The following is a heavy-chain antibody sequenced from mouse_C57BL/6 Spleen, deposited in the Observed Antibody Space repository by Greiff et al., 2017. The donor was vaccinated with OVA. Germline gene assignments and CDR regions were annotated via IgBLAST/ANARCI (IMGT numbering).Heavy chain of an antibody. V-gene: IGHV1-55*01. CDR1: GYTFTSYW. D-gene: IGHD1-1*01. CDR3: ARKPYCSSYWYFDV. Sequence: QVQLQQPGAELVKPGASVKMSCKASGYTFTSYWITWVKQRPEQGLEWIGDIYPGSGSTNYNEKFKSKATLTTDKSSSTAYMQLSSLTSEDSAVYSCARKPYCSSYWYFDVWGTGTTVTVSS. CDR2: IYPGSGST. J-gene: IGHJ1*03.